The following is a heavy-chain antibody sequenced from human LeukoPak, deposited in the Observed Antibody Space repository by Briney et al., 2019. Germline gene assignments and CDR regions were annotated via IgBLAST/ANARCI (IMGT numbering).Heavy chain of an antibody. Sequence: PSETLSLTCTVSGGSISSYYWSWIRQPPGKGLEWIGYIYYSGSTNYNPSLKSRVTISVDTSKNQFSLKLSSVTAADTAVYYCARERSGWSDYWGQGTLVTVSS. D-gene: IGHD6-19*01. CDR3: ARERSGWSDY. CDR2: IYYSGST. J-gene: IGHJ4*02. CDR1: GGSISSYY. V-gene: IGHV4-59*01.